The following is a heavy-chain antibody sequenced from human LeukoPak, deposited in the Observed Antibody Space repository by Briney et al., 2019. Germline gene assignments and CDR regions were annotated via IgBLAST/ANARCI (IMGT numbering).Heavy chain of an antibody. CDR3: AQAWRWLQLNY. CDR1: RFTFSSYG. D-gene: IGHD5-24*01. J-gene: IGHJ4*02. V-gene: IGHV3-30*18. CDR2: ISYDGSNK. Sequence: GGSLRLSCAASRFTFSSYGMHWVRQAPGKGLEWVAVISYDGSNKYYADSVKGRFTISRDNSMNTLYLHMNSLRDEDTAVYYCAQAWRWLQLNYWGQGTLVSVSS.